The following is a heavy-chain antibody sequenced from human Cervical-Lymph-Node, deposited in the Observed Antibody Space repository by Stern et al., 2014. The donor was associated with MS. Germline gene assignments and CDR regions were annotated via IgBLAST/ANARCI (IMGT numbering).Heavy chain of an antibody. V-gene: IGHV3-11*01. CDR3: ARDRSGSYYGGYDNWFDP. D-gene: IGHD1-26*01. J-gene: IGHJ5*02. Sequence: QVQLVQSGGGLVKPGGSLRLSCAASGFTFGDYYMTWIRQAPGKGLECVSSISNTGRTINYADSVQGRFTISRDNAKNSLFLQMNSLRAEDTAVYFCARDRSGSYYGGYDNWFDPWGQGTLVTVSS. CDR2: ISNTGRTI. CDR1: GFTFGDYY.